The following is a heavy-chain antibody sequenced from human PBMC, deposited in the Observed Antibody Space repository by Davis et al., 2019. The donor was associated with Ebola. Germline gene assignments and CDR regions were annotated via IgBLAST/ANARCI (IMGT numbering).Heavy chain of an antibody. V-gene: IGHV3-30*02. Sequence: GGSLRLSCAASGFSFSSYGMHWVRQAPGRGLEWVAFVRSHGSDDHYADSVKGRFTISRDNSKNTLYLQMNSLRAEDTAVYYCARGSYMGYWGQGTLVTVSS. CDR3: ARGSYMGY. CDR2: VRSHGSDD. D-gene: IGHD2-15*01. J-gene: IGHJ4*02. CDR1: GFSFSSYG.